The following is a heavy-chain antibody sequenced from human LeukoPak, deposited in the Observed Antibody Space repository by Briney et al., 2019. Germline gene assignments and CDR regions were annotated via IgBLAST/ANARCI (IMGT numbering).Heavy chain of an antibody. V-gene: IGHV3-30*18. J-gene: IGHJ4*02. Sequence: GRSLRLSCAASGFTFSSYGMHWVRQAPGKGLEWVAVISYDGSNKYYADSVKGRFTISRDNSKNTLYLQMNSLRAEDTAVYYCAKGSTDEVYDYWGQGTLVTVSS. CDR3: AKGSTDEVYDY. CDR1: GFTFSSYG. CDR2: ISYDGSNK.